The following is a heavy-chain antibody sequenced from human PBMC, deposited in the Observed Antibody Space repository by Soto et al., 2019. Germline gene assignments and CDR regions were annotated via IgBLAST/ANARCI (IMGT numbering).Heavy chain of an antibody. CDR3: ARAIMITFGGVIVPEPYFDY. Sequence: GGSLRLSCAASGFTFSSYEMNWVRQAPGKGLEWVSYISSSGSTIYYADSVKGRFTISRDNAKNSLYLQMNSLRAGDTAVYYCARAIMITFGGVIVPEPYFDYWGQGTLVTVSS. CDR1: GFTFSSYE. D-gene: IGHD3-16*02. CDR2: ISSSGSTI. V-gene: IGHV3-48*03. J-gene: IGHJ4*02.